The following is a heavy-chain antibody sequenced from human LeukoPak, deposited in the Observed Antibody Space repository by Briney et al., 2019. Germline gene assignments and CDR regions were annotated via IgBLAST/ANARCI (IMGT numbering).Heavy chain of an antibody. D-gene: IGHD3-10*01. CDR2: ISSSGSTI. Sequence: PGGSLRLSCAASGFTFSSYEMNWVRQAPGKGLDWVSYISSSGSTIYYADSVKGRFTISRDNAKNSLYLQMNSLRAEDTAVYYCARVSMVRGERHFDYWGQGTLVTVSS. V-gene: IGHV3-48*03. J-gene: IGHJ4*02. CDR1: GFTFSSYE. CDR3: ARVSMVRGERHFDY.